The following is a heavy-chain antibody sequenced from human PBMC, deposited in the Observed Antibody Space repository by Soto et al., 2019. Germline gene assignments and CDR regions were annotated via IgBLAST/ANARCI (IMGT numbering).Heavy chain of an antibody. D-gene: IGHD3-22*01. CDR1: GDSISGGASF. CDR2: IYYSGST. V-gene: IGHV4-30-4*01. Sequence: SETLSLTCTVSGDSISGGASFWSWIRQPPGKGLEWIGYIYYSGSTYYNPSLKSRVTISVDTSKNQFSLKLSSVTAADTAVYYCARDSGWGYYDSSGDAFDIWGQGTMVTVS. J-gene: IGHJ3*02. CDR3: ARDSGWGYYDSSGDAFDI.